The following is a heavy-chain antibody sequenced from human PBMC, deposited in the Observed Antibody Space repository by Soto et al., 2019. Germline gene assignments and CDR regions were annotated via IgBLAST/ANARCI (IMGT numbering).Heavy chain of an antibody. CDR3: ARPPPSTDGYREGLYYFDH. J-gene: IGHJ4*02. D-gene: IGHD3-22*01. CDR2: INHSGST. Sequence: SETLSLTCAVYGGSFSGYYWTWIRQPPGTGLEWIGEINHSGSTNYNPSLKSRVTISVDTSKNQFSLKLTSVTAADTAVYYCARPPPSTDGYREGLYYFDHWSQGALVTVSS. V-gene: IGHV4-34*01. CDR1: GGSFSGYY.